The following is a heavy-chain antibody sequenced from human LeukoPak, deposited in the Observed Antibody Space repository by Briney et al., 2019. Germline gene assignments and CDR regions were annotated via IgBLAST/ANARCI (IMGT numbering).Heavy chain of an antibody. V-gene: IGHV4-59*12. Sequence: SETLSLTCTVSGGSISTYYWSWIRQPPGKGLEWIGSIYYSGNTYYNPSLKSRVTISVDTSKNQFSLKLSSVTAADTAVYYCARDYGAAYCGGDCYGNDAFDIWGQGTMVTVSS. CDR2: IYYSGNT. CDR1: GGSISTYY. D-gene: IGHD2-21*02. CDR3: ARDYGAAYCGGDCYGNDAFDI. J-gene: IGHJ3*02.